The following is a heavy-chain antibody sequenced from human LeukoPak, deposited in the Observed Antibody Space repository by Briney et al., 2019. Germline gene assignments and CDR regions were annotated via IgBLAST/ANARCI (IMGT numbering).Heavy chain of an antibody. J-gene: IGHJ4*02. CDR2: NNPETGAT. CDR3: ARENLNYYGSGSYLY. V-gene: IGHV1-2*02. D-gene: IGHD3-10*01. CDR1: GCPFIGYY. Sequence: ASVQLCFKSSGCPFIGYYIHLVRQGPGPGLEWLGWNNPETGATKYAQRFEGRVTLTRDTSVTTAHMELSGLRSDDSAVYYCARENLNYYGSGSYLYWGQGSQVTVSS.